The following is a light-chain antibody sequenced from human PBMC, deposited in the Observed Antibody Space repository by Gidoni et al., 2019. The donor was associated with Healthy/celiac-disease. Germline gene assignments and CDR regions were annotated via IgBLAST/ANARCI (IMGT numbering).Light chain of an antibody. J-gene: IGKJ1*01. CDR1: QSVSSSY. CDR3: QQDGSSPRT. V-gene: IGKV3-20*01. Sequence: EIVFTQSRGTLSLSPGERATLSCRASQSVSSSYLAWYQQKPGQAPRLLIYGAPSRATGIPDRFSGSGSGTDFTLTISRLEHEDFAVYYCQQDGSSPRTFGQGTKVEIK. CDR2: GAP.